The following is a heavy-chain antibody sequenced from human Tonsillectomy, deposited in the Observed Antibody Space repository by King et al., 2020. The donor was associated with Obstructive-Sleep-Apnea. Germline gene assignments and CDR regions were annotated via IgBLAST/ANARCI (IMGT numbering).Heavy chain of an antibody. CDR3: ATGSDGYDLGFPKFDY. V-gene: IGHV3-30*04. Sequence: VQLVESGGGVVQPGRSLTLSCAASGFTFSSYAMHWVRQAPGKGLECVAHISYNGGNKYYADSVKGRIPISRDNSKNKLYLQMNSLRAEDTALYYCATGSDGYDLGFPKFDYWGQGALVIVSS. D-gene: IGHD5-24*01. J-gene: IGHJ4*02. CDR1: GFTFSSYA. CDR2: ISYNGGNK.